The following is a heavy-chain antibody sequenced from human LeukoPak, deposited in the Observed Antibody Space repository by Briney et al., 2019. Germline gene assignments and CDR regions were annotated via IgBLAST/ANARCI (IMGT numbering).Heavy chain of an antibody. V-gene: IGHV3-30-3*01. Sequence: GGSLRLSCAASGFTFGSYAMHWVRQAPGKGLEWVAVISYDGSNKYYADSVKGRFTISRDNSKNTLYLQMNSLRAEDTAVYYCARDGLIAAAGAVDAFDIWGQGTMVTVSS. CDR1: GFTFGSYA. J-gene: IGHJ3*02. CDR2: ISYDGSNK. CDR3: ARDGLIAAAGAVDAFDI. D-gene: IGHD6-13*01.